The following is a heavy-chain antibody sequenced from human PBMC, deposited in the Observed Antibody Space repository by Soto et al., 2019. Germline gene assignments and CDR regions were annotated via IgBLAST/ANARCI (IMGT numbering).Heavy chain of an antibody. CDR2: IDPRSGSA. J-gene: IGHJ6*02. CDR1: GYTFTTHY. D-gene: IGHD1-1*01. CDR3: ARLNDLPYYHYLLAV. Sequence: ASVKVSCKASGYTFTTHYIHWVRQAPGQGPEWMGIIDPRSGSAGYAQRFQVSVTMTRDTPTSTFYMELSSLRSEDTAVYYCARLNDLPYYHYLLAVCGQGTTVPGSS. V-gene: IGHV1-46*03.